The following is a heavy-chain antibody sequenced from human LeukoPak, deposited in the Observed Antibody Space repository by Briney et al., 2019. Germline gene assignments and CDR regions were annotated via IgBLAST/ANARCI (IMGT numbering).Heavy chain of an antibody. D-gene: IGHD2-2*01. CDR2: FDPEDGET. CDR1: GYTLTELS. J-gene: IGHJ6*03. CDR3: VSDGGRVVSAAIDYFYMDV. V-gene: IGHV1-24*01. Sequence: ASVKVSCKVSGYTLTELSMHWVRQAPGKGLEWMGGFDPEDGETIYAQKFQGRVTMTEDTSTDTAYMELSSLRSEDTAVYYCVSDGGRVVSAAIDYFYMDVWGKGTTVIVSS.